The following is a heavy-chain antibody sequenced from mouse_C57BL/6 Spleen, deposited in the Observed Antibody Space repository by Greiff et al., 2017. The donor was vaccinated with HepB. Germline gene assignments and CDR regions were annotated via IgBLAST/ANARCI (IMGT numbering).Heavy chain of an antibody. J-gene: IGHJ3*01. V-gene: IGHV1-26*01. CDR3: ARERLRWFAY. CDR1: GYTFTDYY. D-gene: IGHD2-4*01. Sequence: EVQLQQSGPELVKPGASVKISCKASGYTFTDYYMNWVKQSHGKSLEWIGDINPNNGGTSYNQKFKGKATLTVDKSSSTAYMELRSLTSEDSAVYYCARERLRWFAYWGQGTLVTVSA. CDR2: INPNNGGT.